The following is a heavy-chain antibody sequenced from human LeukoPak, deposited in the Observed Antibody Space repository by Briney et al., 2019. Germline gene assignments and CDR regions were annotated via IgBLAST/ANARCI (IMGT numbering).Heavy chain of an antibody. CDR1: GYTFTDYG. Sequence: ASVKVSCKASGYTFTDYGIHWVRQAPGQGLEWMSWGSTFNGHRLYGQRFQGRVTMTTDPSTTTVYMELTSLTSDDTALYYFARDAVGARAFDVWGQGTMVTVSS. J-gene: IGHJ3*01. V-gene: IGHV1-18*01. D-gene: IGHD1-26*01. CDR3: ARDAVGARAFDV. CDR2: GSTFNGHR.